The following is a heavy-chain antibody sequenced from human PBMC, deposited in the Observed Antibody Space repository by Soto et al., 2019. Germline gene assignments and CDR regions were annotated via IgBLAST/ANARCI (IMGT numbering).Heavy chain of an antibody. J-gene: IGHJ3*01. CDR1: GYSFTTYY. CDR2: INPNGGTT. V-gene: IGHV1-46*03. D-gene: IGHD2-15*01. Sequence: QVVQSGAEVRKPGASVKVSCKASGYSFTTYYIHWFRQAPGQGLEWMAIINPNGGTTNYAQKFQGRVTVTRDMSASTVYMELSSLRSDDTAIYYCAAYCSCGGCPPGPWNWGRGTMVTVSS. CDR3: AAYCSCGGCPPGPWN.